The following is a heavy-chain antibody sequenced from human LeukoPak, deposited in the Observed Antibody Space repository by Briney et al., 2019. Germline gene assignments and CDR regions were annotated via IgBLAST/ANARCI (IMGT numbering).Heavy chain of an antibody. CDR2: IYGRGGS. CDR1: GDSISSGSYY. J-gene: IGHJ4*02. D-gene: IGHD6-6*01. V-gene: IGHV4-61*02. CDR3: ARGDTVAARPGRFDY. Sequence: KPSETLSLTCTVSGDSISSGSYYWSWIRQPAGKGLEWIGRIYGRGGSNYNPSLKSRVTISVDTSKNQFSLKVSSVTAADTAVYYCARGDTVAARPGRFDYWGQGTLVTVSS.